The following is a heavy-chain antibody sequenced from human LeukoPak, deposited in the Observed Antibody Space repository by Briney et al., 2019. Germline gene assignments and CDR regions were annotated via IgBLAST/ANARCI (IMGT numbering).Heavy chain of an antibody. CDR3: VRDSGFDRTFKD. D-gene: IGHD5-12*01. V-gene: IGHV1-2*06. CDR2: IIPNSGGT. CDR1: GYTFTGYY. Sequence: ASVKISCKASGYTFTGYYIHWVRQAPGQGLEWMGRIIPNSGGTKYAQNLQGRVTMTRDTSTTTAYMELSRLTSDDTAVYYCVRDSGFDRTFKDWGQGTLVTVSS. J-gene: IGHJ4*02.